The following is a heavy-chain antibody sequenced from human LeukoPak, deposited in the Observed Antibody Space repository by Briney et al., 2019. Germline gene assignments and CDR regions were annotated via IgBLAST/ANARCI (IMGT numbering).Heavy chain of an antibody. CDR1: GFTFSSYA. D-gene: IGHD1-26*01. CDR2: ISGSGGST. J-gene: IGHJ3*02. Sequence: GGSLRLSCAASGFTFSSYAMSWVRQAPGKGLEWVSAISGSGGSTYYADSVKGRFTISRDNSKDTLYLQMNSLRAEDTAVYYCAEARYSGSYWQDALDIWGQGTMVTVSS. CDR3: AEARYSGSYWQDALDI. V-gene: IGHV3-23*01.